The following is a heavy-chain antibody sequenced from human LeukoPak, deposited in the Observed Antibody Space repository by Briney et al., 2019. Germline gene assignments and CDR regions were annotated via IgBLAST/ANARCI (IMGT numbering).Heavy chain of an antibody. D-gene: IGHD3-10*01. Sequence: GGSLRLSSAASGFTFSSYEMNWVRQAPGKGLEWVSYISSSGSTIYYADSVKGRFTISRDNAKNSLYLQMNSLRAEDTAVYYCAREGALWFGESRAFDIWGQGTMVTVSS. CDR1: GFTFSSYE. J-gene: IGHJ3*02. CDR3: AREGALWFGESRAFDI. CDR2: ISSSGSTI. V-gene: IGHV3-48*03.